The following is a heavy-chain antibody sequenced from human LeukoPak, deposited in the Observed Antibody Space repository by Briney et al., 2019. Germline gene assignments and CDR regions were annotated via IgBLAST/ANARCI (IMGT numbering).Heavy chain of an antibody. CDR1: GYTFTSYG. Sequence: ASVKVSCKASGYTFTSYGISWVRQAPGQGLEWMGWISAYNGNTNYAQKLQGRVTMTTDTSTSTAYMELRSLRSDDTAVYYCARDLRGGRLCSGGSCYSFDYWGQGTLVTVSS. J-gene: IGHJ4*02. D-gene: IGHD2-15*01. CDR3: ARDLRGGRLCSGGSCYSFDY. CDR2: ISAYNGNT. V-gene: IGHV1-18*01.